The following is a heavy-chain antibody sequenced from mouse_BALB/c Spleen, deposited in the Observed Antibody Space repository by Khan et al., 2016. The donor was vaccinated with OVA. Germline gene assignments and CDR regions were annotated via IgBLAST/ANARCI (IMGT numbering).Heavy chain of an antibody. CDR1: GYTFTNYG. J-gene: IGHJ1*01. CDR3: SRGASYWYFEV. V-gene: IGHV9-1*02. Sequence: QIQLVQSGPELKKPGETVKISCKASGYTFTNYGMNWVKQAPGKGLKWMGWINTYTGEPTYTDDFKGRFAFSLETSASTAYLQINNLKNEDMATXFCSRGASYWYFEVWAPGTTVTVSS. CDR2: INTYTGEP.